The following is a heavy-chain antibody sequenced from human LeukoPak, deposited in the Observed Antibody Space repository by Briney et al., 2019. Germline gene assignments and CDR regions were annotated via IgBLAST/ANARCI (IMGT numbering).Heavy chain of an antibody. Sequence: ASVKVSCKASGYTFTGYYMHWVRQAPGQGLEWMGRINPNSGGTNYAQKFQGRVTMTRDTSISTAYMELSRLRSDDTAVYYCARLSTGYSSGWYSDFDYWGQGTLVTVSS. CDR1: GYTFTGYY. V-gene: IGHV1-2*06. CDR2: INPNSGGT. D-gene: IGHD6-19*01. J-gene: IGHJ4*02. CDR3: ARLSTGYSSGWYSDFDY.